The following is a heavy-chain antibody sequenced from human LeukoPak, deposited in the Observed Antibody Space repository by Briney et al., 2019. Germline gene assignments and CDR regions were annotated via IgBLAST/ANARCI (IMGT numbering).Heavy chain of an antibody. D-gene: IGHD6-25*01. CDR3: ALAAAASRFHY. CDR2: ISGSGGST. CDR1: GFTFSTYA. V-gene: IGHV3-23*01. J-gene: IGHJ4*02. Sequence: PGGSLRLSCAASGFTFSTYAMTWVRQAPGKGLEWVSLISGSGGSTYYADSVKGRFTISRDNAKNTLYLQMNSLRAEDTAVYYCALAAAASRFHYWGQGTLLTVSS.